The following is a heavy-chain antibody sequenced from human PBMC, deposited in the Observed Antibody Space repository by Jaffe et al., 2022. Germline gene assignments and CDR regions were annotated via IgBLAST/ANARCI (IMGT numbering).Heavy chain of an antibody. CDR3: ARALGDGSGRINKYWFDP. CDR1: GGSISSGSYY. D-gene: IGHD3-10*01. CDR2: IYTSGST. J-gene: IGHJ5*02. Sequence: QVQLQESGPGLVKPSQTLSLTCTVSGGSISSGSYYWSWIRQPAGKGLEWIGRIYTSGSTNYNPSLKSRVTISVDTSKNQFSLKLSSVTAADTAVYYCARALGDGSGRINKYWFDPWGQGTLVTVSS. V-gene: IGHV4-61*02.